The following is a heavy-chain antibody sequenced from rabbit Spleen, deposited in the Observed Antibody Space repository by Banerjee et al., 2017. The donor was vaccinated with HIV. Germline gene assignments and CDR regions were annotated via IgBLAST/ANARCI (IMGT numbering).Heavy chain of an antibody. J-gene: IGHJ4*01. V-gene: IGHV1S45*01. Sequence: QEQLVESGGGLVQPGGSMKLSCTASGFSFSNKAVMCWVRQAPGKGLEWIACINAATGKPVYATWAKGRFTISRTSSTTVTLRMTSLTAADTAAYFCPSELLGVIRQNFCLWGPGTLVTVS. D-gene: IGHD1-1*01. CDR2: INAATGKP. CDR3: PSELLGVIRQNFCL. CDR1: GFSFSNKAV.